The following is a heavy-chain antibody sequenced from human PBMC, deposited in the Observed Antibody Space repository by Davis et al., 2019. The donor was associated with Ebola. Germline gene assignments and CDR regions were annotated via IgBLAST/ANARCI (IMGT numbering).Heavy chain of an antibody. D-gene: IGHD5-18*01. Sequence: SETLSLTCTVSGGSISSYYWSWIRQPPGKGLEWIGYIYYSGSTNYNPSLKSRVTISVDTSKNQFSLKLSSVTAADTAVYYCARHVGYTYGRVDYWGQGTLVTVSS. CDR1: GGSISSYY. J-gene: IGHJ4*02. V-gene: IGHV4-59*01. CDR3: ARHVGYTYGRVDY. CDR2: IYYSGST.